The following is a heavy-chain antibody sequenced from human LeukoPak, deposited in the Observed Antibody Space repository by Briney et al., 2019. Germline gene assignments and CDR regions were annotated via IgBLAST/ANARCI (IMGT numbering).Heavy chain of an antibody. Sequence: GGSLRLSCAASGFTFSSYGMHWVRQAPGKGLEWVAFIRYDGSNKYYADSVKGRFTISRDNSKNTLYLQMNSLRAEDTAVYYCAREAGIAVAGFDYWGQGTLVTVSS. J-gene: IGHJ4*02. D-gene: IGHD6-19*01. CDR1: GFTFSSYG. CDR3: AREAGIAVAGFDY. V-gene: IGHV3-30*02. CDR2: IRYDGSNK.